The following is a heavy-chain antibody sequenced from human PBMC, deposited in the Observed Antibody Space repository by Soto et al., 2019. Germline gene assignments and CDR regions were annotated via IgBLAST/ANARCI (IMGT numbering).Heavy chain of an antibody. CDR2: ILHSGST. Sequence: LETPSLTRAVYGGSFSGYYWSWIRPPPGKGLEWVGEILHSGSTNYNPSLKSRVIISVDTSKNQFSLKLSSVTAADTAVYYCARRVYDDLLTGWYFDSWGQGSPVTVSS. CDR3: ARRVYDDLLTGWYFDS. J-gene: IGHJ4*02. CDR1: GGSFSGYY. D-gene: IGHD3-9*01. V-gene: IGHV4-34*12.